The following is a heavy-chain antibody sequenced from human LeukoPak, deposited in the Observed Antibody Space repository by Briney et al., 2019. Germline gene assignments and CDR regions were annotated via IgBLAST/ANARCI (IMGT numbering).Heavy chain of an antibody. CDR1: GFTFSSYS. CDR3: ARWGYYDSSGYYGDY. Sequence: GGSLRLSCAASGFTFSSYSMNWVGQAPGKGLEWVSYISSSSSTIYYADSVKGRFTISRDNAKNSLYLQMNSLRDEDTAVYYCARWGYYDSSGYYGDYWGQGTLVTVSS. CDR2: ISSSSSTI. V-gene: IGHV3-48*02. J-gene: IGHJ4*02. D-gene: IGHD3-22*01.